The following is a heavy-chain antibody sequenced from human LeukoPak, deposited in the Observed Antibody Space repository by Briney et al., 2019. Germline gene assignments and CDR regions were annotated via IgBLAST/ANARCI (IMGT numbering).Heavy chain of an antibody. Sequence: PSETLSLTCTVSGGPITRNFWSWIRQPPGKGLEWIGYLYNTVNTKYNPSLKSRATISGDTSKNQFSLTLNSLSAADTAVYYRARAKPDWNPPDYWGQGILVTVSS. CDR1: GGPITRNF. CDR2: LYNTVNT. V-gene: IGHV4-59*08. CDR3: ARAKPDWNPPDY. J-gene: IGHJ4*02. D-gene: IGHD1-1*01.